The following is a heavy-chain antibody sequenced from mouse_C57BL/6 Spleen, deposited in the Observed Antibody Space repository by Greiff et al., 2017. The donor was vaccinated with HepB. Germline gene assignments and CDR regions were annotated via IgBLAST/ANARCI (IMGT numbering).Heavy chain of an antibody. CDR3: ASYYDGSFDY. Sequence: VQLQQSGPELVKPGASVKMSCKASGYTFTDYNMHWVKQSHGKSLEWIGYINPNNGGTSYNQKFKGKVTLTENKTSSTGYMELRRLTSEDSAVYDRASYYDGSFDYWGQGTTLTVSS. CDR1: GYTFTDYN. J-gene: IGHJ2*01. CDR2: INPNNGGT. D-gene: IGHD1-1*01. V-gene: IGHV1-22*01.